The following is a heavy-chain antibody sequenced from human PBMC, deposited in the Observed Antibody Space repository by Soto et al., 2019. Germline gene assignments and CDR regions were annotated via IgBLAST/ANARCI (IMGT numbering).Heavy chain of an antibody. D-gene: IGHD6-19*01. J-gene: IGHJ4*02. CDR2: INADVTST. CDR1: GFTFSNSW. Sequence: GALRLSCAASGFTFSNSWMHWVRQVSGKGLEWVSRINADVTSTSYADSVKVRFTISRDNANNTLYLHFNILRAEDTAAYYCVKVLAGGLGVPRLYFDSLAQGALVTASS. CDR3: VKVLAGGLGVPRLYFDS. V-gene: IGHV3-74*01.